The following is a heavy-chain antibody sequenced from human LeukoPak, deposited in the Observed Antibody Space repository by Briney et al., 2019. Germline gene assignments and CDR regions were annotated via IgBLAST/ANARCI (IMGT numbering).Heavy chain of an antibody. J-gene: IGHJ4*02. CDR1: GFTFSSYD. Sequence: SGGSLRLSCAASGFTFSSYDMSWVRQAPGRGLEWVSAISGSGGSTYYADSVKGRFTISRDNSKNTLYLQMNSLRAEDTAVYYCAKDGVSGSFYFDYWGQGTLVTVSS. CDR2: ISGSGGST. D-gene: IGHD1-26*01. V-gene: IGHV3-23*01. CDR3: AKDGVSGSFYFDY.